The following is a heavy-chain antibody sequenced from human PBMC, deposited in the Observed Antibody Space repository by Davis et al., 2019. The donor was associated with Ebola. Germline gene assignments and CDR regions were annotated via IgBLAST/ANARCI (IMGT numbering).Heavy chain of an antibody. CDR2: IAWDDDK. Sequence: SGPTLVKLTQTLSLPCTFSRFSLSTSGMCVSWIRQPPGKALEWLARIAWDDDKYYSTSLKTRLTISKDTSKNQVVLTMTNMDPVDTATYYCARMTSRYYYYGMDVWGQGTTVTVSS. CDR3: ARMTSRYYYYGMDV. J-gene: IGHJ6*02. V-gene: IGHV2-70*11. D-gene: IGHD6-6*01. CDR1: RFSLSTSGMC.